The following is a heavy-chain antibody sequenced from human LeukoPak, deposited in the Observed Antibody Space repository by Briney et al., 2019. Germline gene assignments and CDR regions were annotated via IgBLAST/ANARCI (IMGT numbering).Heavy chain of an antibody. CDR1: GFTFSNYW. CDR3: ARDARVGDPLDY. Sequence: GGSLRLSCAASGFTFSNYWMHWVRQAPDKGLMWVSRIRTDGDTSYADSVRGRFTISRDNSKNTLYLQMNSLRAEDTAVYYCARDARVGDPLDYWGQGTLVTVSS. V-gene: IGHV3-74*01. D-gene: IGHD4-17*01. J-gene: IGHJ4*02. CDR2: IRTDGDT.